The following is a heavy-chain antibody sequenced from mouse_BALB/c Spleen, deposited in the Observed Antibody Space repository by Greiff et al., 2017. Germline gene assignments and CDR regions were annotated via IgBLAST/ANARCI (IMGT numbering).Heavy chain of an antibody. CDR1: GFTFSSFG. D-gene: IGHD3-1*01. CDR3: ARSGYLDY. V-gene: IGHV5-17*02. Sequence: EVMLVESGGGLVQPGGSRKLSCAASGFTFSSFGMHWVRQDPEKGLEWVAYISSGSSTIYYADTVKGRFTISRDNPKNTLFLQMTSLRSEVTALYCCARSGYLDYWGQGTTVTVSS. CDR2: ISSGSSTI. J-gene: IGHJ2*01.